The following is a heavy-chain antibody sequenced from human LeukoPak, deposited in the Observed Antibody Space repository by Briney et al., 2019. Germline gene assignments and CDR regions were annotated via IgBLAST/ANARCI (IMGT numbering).Heavy chain of an antibody. V-gene: IGHV3-21*01. Sequence: PGGSLRLSCAASGFTFSSYSMDWVRQAPGKGLEWVSFISSSSSYIYYADSVKGRFTISRDNAKNSLYLQMNSLRAEDTAVYYCARDSYYDSSGYPLFDYWGQGTLVTVSS. CDR2: ISSSSSYI. D-gene: IGHD3-22*01. J-gene: IGHJ4*02. CDR3: ARDSYYDSSGYPLFDY. CDR1: GFTFSSYS.